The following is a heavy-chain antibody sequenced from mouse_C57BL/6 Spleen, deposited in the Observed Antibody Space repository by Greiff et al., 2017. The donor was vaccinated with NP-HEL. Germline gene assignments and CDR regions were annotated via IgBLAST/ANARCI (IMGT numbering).Heavy chain of an antibody. D-gene: IGHD1-1*01. CDR3: ARGGYYGRGDY. Sequence: QVQLQQPGAELVRPGSSVKLSCKASGYTFTSYWMDWVKQRPGQGLEWIGNIYPSDSETHYNQKFKDKATLTVDKSSSTAYMQLSSLTSEDSAVYYCARGGYYGRGDYWGQGTTLTVSS. CDR1: GYTFTSYW. V-gene: IGHV1-61*01. J-gene: IGHJ2*01. CDR2: IYPSDSET.